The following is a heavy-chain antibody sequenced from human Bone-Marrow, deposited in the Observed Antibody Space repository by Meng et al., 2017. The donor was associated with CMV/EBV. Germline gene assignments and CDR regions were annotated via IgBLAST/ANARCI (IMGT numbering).Heavy chain of an antibody. D-gene: IGHD6-13*01. J-gene: IGHJ1*01. V-gene: IGHV3-23*01. Sequence: SGFPFSSYAMTWVRQAPGKGLEWVSGISASGGSTYYADSVKGRFTISRDNSKNTLYLQMNSLRAEDTAVYHCAKDLYTSSWLGKFFHHWGQGTLVTVSS. CDR2: ISASGGST. CDR1: GFPFSSYA. CDR3: AKDLYTSSWLGKFFHH.